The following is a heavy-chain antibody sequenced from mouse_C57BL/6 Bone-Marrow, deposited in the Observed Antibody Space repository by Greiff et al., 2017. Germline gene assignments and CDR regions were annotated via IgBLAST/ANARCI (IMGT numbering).Heavy chain of an antibody. CDR2: IYPRDGST. V-gene: IGHV1-85*01. J-gene: IGHJ1*03. CDR3: ARRYYGSSYGYFDV. CDR1: GYTFTSYD. D-gene: IGHD1-1*01. Sequence: VHLVESGPELVKPGASVKLSCKASGYTFTSYDINWVKQRPGQGLEWIGWIYPRDGSTKYNEKFKGKATLTVDTSSSTAYMELHSLTSEDSAVYFCARRYYGSSYGYFDVWGTGTTVTVSS.